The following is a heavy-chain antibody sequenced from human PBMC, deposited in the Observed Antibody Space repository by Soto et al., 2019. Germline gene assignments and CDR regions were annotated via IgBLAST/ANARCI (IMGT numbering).Heavy chain of an antibody. CDR1: GFTFTRYS. Sequence: PGGSLRLSCAASGFTFTRYSMNWVRQAPAKGLEWVSSISSTTNYIYYGDSMKGRFTISRDNAKNSLYLEMNSLRAEDTAVYYCARESEDLTSNFDYWGQGTLVTVSS. V-gene: IGHV3-21*06. CDR2: ISSTTNYI. J-gene: IGHJ4*02. CDR3: ARESEDLTSNFDY.